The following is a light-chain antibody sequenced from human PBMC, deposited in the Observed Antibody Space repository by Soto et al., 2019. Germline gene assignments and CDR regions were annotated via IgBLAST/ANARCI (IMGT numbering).Light chain of an antibody. CDR1: QSISSW. V-gene: IGKV1-5*03. J-gene: IGKJ4*01. CDR2: KAS. Sequence: DIQMTQSPSTLSASVGDRVTITCRASQSISSWLAWYQQKPGKAPKLLIYKASSLESGVQSRFSGSGSGTELTLTIRSLQPDDFATYYCQQYNSYSLTFGGGPKVEIK. CDR3: QQYNSYSLT.